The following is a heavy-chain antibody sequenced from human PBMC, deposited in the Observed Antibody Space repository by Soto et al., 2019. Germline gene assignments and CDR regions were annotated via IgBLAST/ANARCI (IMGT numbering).Heavy chain of an antibody. Sequence: QVQLQESGPGLVKPSETLSLTCTVSGGSVSSGGYFWSWIRQSPGKGLEWIGYIYHSGSTNYNPPLKSRVTISLDMSKNQFSLKMTSVTAADTAVYYCARVGCSGGGCYSIDYYYYAMDVWGQGTTVTVSS. J-gene: IGHJ6*02. V-gene: IGHV4-61*08. CDR2: IYHSGST. CDR3: ARVGCSGGGCYSIDYYYYAMDV. CDR1: GGSVSSGGYF. D-gene: IGHD2-15*01.